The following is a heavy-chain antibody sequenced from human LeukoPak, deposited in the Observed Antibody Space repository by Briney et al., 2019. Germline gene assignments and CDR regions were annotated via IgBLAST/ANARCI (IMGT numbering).Heavy chain of an antibody. CDR3: ARGYYSSGRAALDI. CDR1: GYRFTTHY. CDR2: ITPHDGGT. J-gene: IGHJ3*02. Sequence: GSVKVSCKASGYRFTTHYIHWVRQAPGQGLEWMAMITPHDGGTFLAQKFQGRVTVTGDTSTSTVYMELNRLRSEDTAIYYCARGYYSSGRAALDIWGQGTMVTVSS. D-gene: IGHD6-19*01. V-gene: IGHV1-46*01.